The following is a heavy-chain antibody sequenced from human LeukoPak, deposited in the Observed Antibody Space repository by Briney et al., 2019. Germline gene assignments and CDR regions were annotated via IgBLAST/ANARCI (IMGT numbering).Heavy chain of an antibody. V-gene: IGHV3-23*01. CDR3: AKGPYGSGSYSYFDY. CDR1: GFTFSSYA. D-gene: IGHD3-10*01. Sequence: GGSLRLSCAASGFTFSSYAMSWVRQAPGKGLEWVSAISGSGGSTYYADSVKGRFTISRDNSKNTLYLQMNSLRAEDTAVYYCAKGPYGSGSYSYFDYWGQGTLVTVSS. J-gene: IGHJ4*02. CDR2: ISGSGGST.